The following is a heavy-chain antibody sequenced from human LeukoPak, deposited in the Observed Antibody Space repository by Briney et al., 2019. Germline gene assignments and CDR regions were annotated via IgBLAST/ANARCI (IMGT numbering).Heavy chain of an antibody. CDR3: ARVHYYYDSSGYYYRGFDY. J-gene: IGHJ4*02. V-gene: IGHV3-20*04. Sequence: GGSLRLSCAASGFIFDDYGMSWVRQAPGKGLEWVSGINWNGGSTGYADSVKGRFTTSRDNAKNSLYLQMNSLRAEDTALYYCARVHYYYDSSGYYYRGFDYWGQGTLVTVSS. CDR1: GFIFDDYG. CDR2: INWNGGST. D-gene: IGHD3-22*01.